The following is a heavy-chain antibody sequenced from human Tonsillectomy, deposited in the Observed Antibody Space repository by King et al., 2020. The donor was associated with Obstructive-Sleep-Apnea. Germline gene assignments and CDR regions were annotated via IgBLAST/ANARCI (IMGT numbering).Heavy chain of an antibody. CDR1: EFIFSSYV. Sequence: VQLVESGGGVVQPGRSLRLSCAASEFIFSSYVMHWVRQAPGKGLEWVAVISYDGSNEYYADSVKGRFTISRDNSKNTLYLQMNSLRPEDTAVYYCAKAQTYNDFLPGYWGLRVYGMDVWGQGTTVTVSS. V-gene: IGHV3-30*18. D-gene: IGHD3-9*01. CDR2: ISYDGSNE. J-gene: IGHJ6*02. CDR3: AKAQTYNDFLPGYWGLRVYGMDV.